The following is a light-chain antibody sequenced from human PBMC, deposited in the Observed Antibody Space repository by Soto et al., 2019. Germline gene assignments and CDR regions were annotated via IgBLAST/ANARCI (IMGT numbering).Light chain of an antibody. CDR2: EGS. CDR3: CSYVGSRAVV. CDR1: RSDLGSYNL. Sequence: QLVLTQPASVSGSPGQSITLSCTGTRSDLGSYNLVSWYQQYPGKAPKLMIYEGSKRPSGVSDRFSGSRSGNTASLTISGLQADDEADYYCCSYVGSRAVVFGGGTQLTVL. J-gene: IGLJ2*01. V-gene: IGLV2-23*01.